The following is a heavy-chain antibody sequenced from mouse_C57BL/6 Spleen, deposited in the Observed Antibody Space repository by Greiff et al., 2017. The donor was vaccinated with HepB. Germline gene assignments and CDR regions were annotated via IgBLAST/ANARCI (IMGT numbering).Heavy chain of an antibody. Sequence: VQLQQSGAELARPGASVKLSCKASGYTFTSYGISWVKQRTGQGLEWIGEIYPRSGNTYYNEKFKGKATLTADKSSSTAYMELRSLTSEDSAVYFCAREDYGSSYGWYFDVWGTGTTVTVSS. J-gene: IGHJ1*03. D-gene: IGHD1-1*01. CDR3: AREDYGSSYGWYFDV. CDR1: GYTFTSYG. V-gene: IGHV1-81*01. CDR2: IYPRSGNT.